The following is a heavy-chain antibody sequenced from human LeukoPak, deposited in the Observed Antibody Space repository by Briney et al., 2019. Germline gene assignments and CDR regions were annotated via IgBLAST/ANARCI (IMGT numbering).Heavy chain of an antibody. V-gene: IGHV3-21*01. D-gene: IGHD6-13*01. CDR3: ARDLLEQQLVHRDYFDY. J-gene: IGHJ4*02. CDR1: GFTFSSYS. CDR2: ISSSSGYI. Sequence: PGGSPRLSCAASGFTFSSYSMNWVRQAPGKGLEWVSSISSSSGYIYSADSVKGRFTISRDNAKNSLYLQMNSLRAEDTAVYYCARDLLEQQLVHRDYFDYWGQGTLVTVSS.